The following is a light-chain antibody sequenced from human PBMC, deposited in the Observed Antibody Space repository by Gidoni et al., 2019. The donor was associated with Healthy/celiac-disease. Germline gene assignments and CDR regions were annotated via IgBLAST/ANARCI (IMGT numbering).Light chain of an antibody. Sequence: DIKMTQSPSSLSASVGDRVTITCRASQSISSYLNWYQQKPGKAPKLLIYAASSLQSGVPSRFSGSGSGTDFTLTISSLQPEDFATYYCQQSYSTLLTFXGXTKVXIK. CDR2: AAS. CDR3: QQSYSTLLT. J-gene: IGKJ4*01. V-gene: IGKV1-39*01. CDR1: QSISSY.